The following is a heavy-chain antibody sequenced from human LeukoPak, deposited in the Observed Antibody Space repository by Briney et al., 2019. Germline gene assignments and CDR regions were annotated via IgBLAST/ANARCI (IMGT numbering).Heavy chain of an antibody. J-gene: IGHJ4*02. Sequence: HPGGSLRLSCAASGFTFSSYDINWVRQAPGKGLEWVSYISSSGTTIFYADSVKGRFTISRDNAQNSLYLQMNSLRAEDTAVYYCARVDILTDYWGQGTLVTVSS. D-gene: IGHD3-9*01. CDR3: ARVDILTDY. V-gene: IGHV3-48*03. CDR2: ISSSGTTI. CDR1: GFTFSSYD.